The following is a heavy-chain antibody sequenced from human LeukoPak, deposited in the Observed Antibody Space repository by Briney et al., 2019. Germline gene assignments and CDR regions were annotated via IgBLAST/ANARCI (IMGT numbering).Heavy chain of an antibody. V-gene: IGHV1-2*02. CDR3: ARDRDYGSGIFDY. Sequence: EASVKVSCKASGYTFTGYYMHWVRQAPGQGLEWMGWIHPNSGGTNYAQKFQGRVTMTRDTSISTAYMELNRLRSDDTAVYYCARDRDYGSGIFDYWGQGTLVTVSS. D-gene: IGHD3-10*01. J-gene: IGHJ4*02. CDR1: GYTFTGYY. CDR2: IHPNSGGT.